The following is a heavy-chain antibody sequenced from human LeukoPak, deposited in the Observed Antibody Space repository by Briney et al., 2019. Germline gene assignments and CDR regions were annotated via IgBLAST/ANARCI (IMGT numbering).Heavy chain of an antibody. V-gene: IGHV1-2*02. D-gene: IGHD3-22*01. Sequence: ASVKVSCKASGYTFTDYYLHWVRQAPGQGLEWMGWINPISGGTNYAQKFQGRVTITADKSTSTAYMELSSLRSEDTAVYYCARYRDYYDSSGYLDYWGQGTLVTVSS. CDR1: GYTFTDYY. CDR2: INPISGGT. CDR3: ARYRDYYDSSGYLDY. J-gene: IGHJ4*02.